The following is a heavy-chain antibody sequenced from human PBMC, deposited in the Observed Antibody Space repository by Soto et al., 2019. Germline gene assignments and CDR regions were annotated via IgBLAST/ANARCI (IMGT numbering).Heavy chain of an antibody. Sequence: QVQLVQSGAEVKKPGSSVKVSCKASGGTFSSYTISWVRQAPGQGLEWMGRIIPILDIANYAQKFQVRVTITADKSTSTAYMELSILKSEDTAVYYCARWVNSGRYRWEGWFDPWGQGTLVTVSS. CDR3: ARWVNSGRYRWEGWFDP. D-gene: IGHD1-26*01. CDR1: GGTFSSYT. J-gene: IGHJ5*02. CDR2: IIPILDIA. V-gene: IGHV1-69*02.